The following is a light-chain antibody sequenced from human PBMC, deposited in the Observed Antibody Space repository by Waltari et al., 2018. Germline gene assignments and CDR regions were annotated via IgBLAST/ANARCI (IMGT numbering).Light chain of an antibody. CDR1: PSVSSN. V-gene: IGKV3-15*01. J-gene: IGKJ3*01. CDR2: GAS. CDR3: QQYNNWPRP. Sequence: EIVMTQSPATLSVSPGERATLSCRASPSVSSNLAWYQQKPGQAPRLLMYGASTRATGIPARFSGSGSGTEFTLTISSLQSEDFAVYYCQQYNNWPRPFGPGTKVDIK.